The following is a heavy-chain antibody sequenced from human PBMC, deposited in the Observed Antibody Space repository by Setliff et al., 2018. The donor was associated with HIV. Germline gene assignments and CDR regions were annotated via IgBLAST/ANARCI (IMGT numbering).Heavy chain of an antibody. D-gene: IGHD1-26*01. CDR3: ARDFSGSSPNPDHYYYYMDV. CDR2: MTGGGVPA. CDR1: GFTFSNFA. J-gene: IGHJ6*03. Sequence: PGGSLRLSCAASGFTFSNFAMSWVRQAPGKGLEWVSGMTGGGVPANNDDLVRGRLTISRDNSRNTLHLQMNDLRAEDTAVYYCARDFSGSSPNPDHYYYYMDVWGKGTKVTVSS. V-gene: IGHV3-23*01.